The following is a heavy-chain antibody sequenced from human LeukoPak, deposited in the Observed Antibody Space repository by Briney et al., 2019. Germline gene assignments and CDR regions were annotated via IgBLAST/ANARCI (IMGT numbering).Heavy chain of an antibody. CDR3: SRGQWERLGMDV. CDR1: GYTFTGYY. D-gene: IGHD1-26*01. CDR2: INPNSGGT. V-gene: IGHV1-2*02. J-gene: IGHJ6*02. Sequence: ASVKVSCKASGYTFTGYYMHWVRQAPGQGLEWMGWINPNSGGTNYAQKFQGRVTMTRDRSISTAYMELSRLRSDDTAVYYCSRGQWERLGMDVWGQGTTVTVSS.